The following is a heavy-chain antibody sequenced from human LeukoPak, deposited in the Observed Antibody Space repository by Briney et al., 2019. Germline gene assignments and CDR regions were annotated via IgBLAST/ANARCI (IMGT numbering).Heavy chain of an antibody. Sequence: GGSLRLSCAASGFTFSSYGMHWVRQAPGKGLEWVAVIWYDGSNKYYADSVKGRFTISRDNSKNTLYLQMNSLRAEDTAVYYCASSPYDSSGYYIRTFKYWGQGTLVTVSS. CDR1: GFTFSSYG. V-gene: IGHV3-33*01. J-gene: IGHJ4*02. CDR3: ASSPYDSSGYYIRTFKY. CDR2: IWYDGSNK. D-gene: IGHD3-22*01.